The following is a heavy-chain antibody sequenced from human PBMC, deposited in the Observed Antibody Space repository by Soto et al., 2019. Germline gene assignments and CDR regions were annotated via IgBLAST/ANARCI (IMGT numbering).Heavy chain of an antibody. D-gene: IGHD3-9*01. CDR1: GCAISSGYYC. CDR3: ARGLVLIPYYYRGMDV. J-gene: IGHJ6*01. Sequence: QVQLQESGPGLVKPSQTLSLPCTVSGCAISSGYYCWSWIRQSPGKGLEWIGYISSIGSTDYNPSLTSRVSVSRDTYKNQFSLQLSAVTTTDTDVYYCARGLVLIPYYYRGMDVW. V-gene: IGHV4-30-4*01. CDR2: ISSIGST.